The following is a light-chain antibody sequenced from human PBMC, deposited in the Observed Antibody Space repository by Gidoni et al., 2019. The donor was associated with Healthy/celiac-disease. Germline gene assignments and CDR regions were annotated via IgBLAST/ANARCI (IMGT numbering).Light chain of an antibody. CDR1: KWGDKD. CDR2: QDD. V-gene: IGLV3-1*01. CDR3: KAWESSTAPV. J-gene: IGLJ1*01. Sequence: YELTQPPPASFTPGQTASITCSGDKWGDKDACWYQQKPGQSPGLVIYQDDKRPSGIPERFSGSNDGNTATLTIVGTQAMDEADYYCKAWESSTAPVFGTGTKVTVL.